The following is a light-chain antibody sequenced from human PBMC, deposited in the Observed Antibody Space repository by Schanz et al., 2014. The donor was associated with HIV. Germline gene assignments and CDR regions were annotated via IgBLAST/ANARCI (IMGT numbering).Light chain of an antibody. CDR1: QSVSTN. J-gene: IGKJ2*01. CDR2: GAS. CDR3: QQYSDWPPST. Sequence: EVVLTQSPGTLSLSPGERATLSCRASQSVSTNSLVWYQQKPGQAPRLLIYGASTRVTGVPARFSGSGSGTEFSLTISGLQSEDFALYYCQQYSDWPPSTFGQGTKVEIK. V-gene: IGKV3-15*01.